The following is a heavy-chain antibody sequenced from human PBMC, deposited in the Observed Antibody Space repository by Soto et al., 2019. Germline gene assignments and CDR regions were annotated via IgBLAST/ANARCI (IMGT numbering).Heavy chain of an antibody. D-gene: IGHD1-26*01. CDR1: GGSISSYY. V-gene: IGHV4-59*12. CDR2: IYYRGST. J-gene: IGHJ6*02. Sequence: SSETLSLTCTVSGGSISSYYWSWIRQPPGKGLEWIGYIYYRGSTNYNPSLKGRATISVDTSKNQFSLKLSSVTAADTAVYYCARVSGSYYYGMAVWGQGTTVTVSS. CDR3: ARVSGSYYYGMAV.